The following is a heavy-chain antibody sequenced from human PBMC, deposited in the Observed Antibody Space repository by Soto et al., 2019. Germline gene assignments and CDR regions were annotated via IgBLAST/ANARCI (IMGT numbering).Heavy chain of an antibody. V-gene: IGHV4-31*03. CDR3: ARRGGSSSGYYYYAMDV. Sequence: SETLSLTCSVSSDSMNSGGYYWSWIRQHPGKGLEWIGYIYSNGDAYYNPSLKSRVTISVDTSKNQFSLNLTSVTAADTAVYYCARRGGSSSGYYYYAMDVWGQGTTVTVSS. CDR2: IYSNGDA. CDR1: SDSMNSGGYY. D-gene: IGHD6-6*01. J-gene: IGHJ6*02.